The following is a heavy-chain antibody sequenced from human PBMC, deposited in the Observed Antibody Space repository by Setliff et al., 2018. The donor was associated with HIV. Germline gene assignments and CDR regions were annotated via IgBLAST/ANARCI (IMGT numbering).Heavy chain of an antibody. D-gene: IGHD3-10*01. CDR3: ARDGNVNGPGSYYTAFFQH. V-gene: IGHV3-74*01. CDR1: GFTFSSYW. J-gene: IGHJ1*01. Sequence: PGGSLRLSCAASGFTFSSYWMHWVRQAPGKGPVWVARINGDESRTSYADSVQGRFTISRDNAKNTLYLQMNSLRDEDTAVYYCARDGNVNGPGSYYTAFFQHWGQGALVTVSS. CDR2: INGDESRT.